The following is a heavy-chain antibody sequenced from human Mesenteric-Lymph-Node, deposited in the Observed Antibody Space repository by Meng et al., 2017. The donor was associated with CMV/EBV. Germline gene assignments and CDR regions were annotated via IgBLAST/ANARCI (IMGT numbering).Heavy chain of an antibody. CDR1: GFTFSSYG. CDR2: IRYDGSNK. J-gene: IGHJ6*02. D-gene: IGHD1-7*01. V-gene: IGHV3-30*02. CDR3: AKVSGPRTIYYYYGMDV. Sequence: GGSLRLSCAASGFTFSSYGMHWVRQAPGKGLEWVAFIRYDGSNKYYADSVKGRFTISRDNSKNTLYLQMSSLRAEDTAVYYCAKVSGPRTIYYYYGMDVWGQGTTVTVSS.